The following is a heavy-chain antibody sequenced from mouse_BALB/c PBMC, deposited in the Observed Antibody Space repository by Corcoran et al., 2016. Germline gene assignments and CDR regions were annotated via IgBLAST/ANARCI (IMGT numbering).Heavy chain of an antibody. CDR3: ARGELTGFSF. D-gene: IGHD1-1*01. V-gene: IGHV1-18*01. J-gene: IGHJ3*01. Sequence: EVQLQQSGPELVKPGASMKISCKASGYSFTGYTMNWVKQNHGKNFEWIGLIDPYNGGTKYNQKFKGKATLTVDKSSSTAYMEFLSLTSEDSAVDFCARGELTGFSFWGQGTLVTVSA. CDR2: IDPYNGGT. CDR1: GYSFTGYT.